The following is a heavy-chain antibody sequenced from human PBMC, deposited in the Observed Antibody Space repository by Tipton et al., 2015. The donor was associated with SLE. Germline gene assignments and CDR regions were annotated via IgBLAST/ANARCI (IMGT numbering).Heavy chain of an antibody. Sequence: LSLTCAVYGGPFSGYYWSWIRQPPGKGLEWIGEINHSGSTNYNPSLKSRVTISVDTSKDQFSLKLSSVTAADTAVYYCAREMVGATLDYWGQGTLVTVSS. CDR1: GGPFSGYY. CDR3: AREMVGATLDY. D-gene: IGHD1-26*01. V-gene: IGHV4-34*01. J-gene: IGHJ4*02. CDR2: INHSGST.